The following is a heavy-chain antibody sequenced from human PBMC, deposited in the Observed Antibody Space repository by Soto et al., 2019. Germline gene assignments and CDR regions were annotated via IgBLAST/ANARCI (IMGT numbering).Heavy chain of an antibody. CDR3: ARDLGRDDSRGKREF. D-gene: IGHD3-22*01. V-gene: IGHV1-69*08. CDR1: GGTFSSYT. J-gene: IGHJ4*02. Sequence: QVQLVQSGAEVKKPGSSVKVSYKTSGGTFSSYTITWVRQAPGQGLEWMGRIIPSVGLANYAQKFQGRVTITADKSTTTTYMELSSLRSDDTAVYYCARDLGRDDSRGKREFWGQGTQATVSS. CDR2: IIPSVGLA.